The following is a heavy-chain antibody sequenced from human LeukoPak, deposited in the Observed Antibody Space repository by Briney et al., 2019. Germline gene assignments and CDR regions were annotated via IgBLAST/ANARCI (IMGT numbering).Heavy chain of an antibody. D-gene: IGHD3-10*01. V-gene: IGHV4-31*03. CDR1: GGSISSGGYY. Sequence: SETLSLTCTVSGGSISSGGYYWSWIRQHPGKGLEWIGHIYYSGSTYYNPSLKSRVTISVDTSKNQFSLKLSSVTAADTAVYYCARATGRWFDPWGQGTLVTVSP. J-gene: IGHJ5*02. CDR2: IYYSGST. CDR3: ARATGRWFDP.